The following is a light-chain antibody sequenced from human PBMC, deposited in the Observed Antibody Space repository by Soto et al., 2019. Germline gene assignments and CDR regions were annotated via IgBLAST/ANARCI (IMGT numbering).Light chain of an antibody. CDR3: CSYAGIYSLV. J-gene: IGLJ2*01. CDR1: SSDVGGYNF. V-gene: IGLV2-11*01. Sequence: QSALTQPRSVSGSPGQSVTISCTGTSSDVGGYNFVSWYQQHPGRAPKVVIYDVNERPSGVPDRFSGSKSGNTASLTISGLQADDEADYYCCSYAGIYSLVFGGGTKVTVL. CDR2: DVN.